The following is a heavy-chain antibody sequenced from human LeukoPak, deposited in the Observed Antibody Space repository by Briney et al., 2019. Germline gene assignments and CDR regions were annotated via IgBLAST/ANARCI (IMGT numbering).Heavy chain of an antibody. CDR1: GFTFSNAW. J-gene: IGHJ5*02. Sequence: GGSLRLSCATSGFTFSNAWMNWVRQTPGKGLEWVGRIRSNSDGGTIDYAAPVKGRFTLSRDDSKTTLYLQMDSLQTEDTAVYYCATDFYDSTWGQGTLVTVSS. V-gene: IGHV3-15*07. D-gene: IGHD3-22*01. CDR2: IRSNSDGGTI. CDR3: ATDFYDST.